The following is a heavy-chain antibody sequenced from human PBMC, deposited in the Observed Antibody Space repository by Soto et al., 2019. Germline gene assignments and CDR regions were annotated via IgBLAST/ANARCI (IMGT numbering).Heavy chain of an antibody. D-gene: IGHD6-19*01. V-gene: IGHV3-48*02. CDR3: ARVHSTGWFKVDY. CDR2: ISSSSSTI. CDR1: GFTFSSYA. Sequence: PGGSLRLSCAASGFTFSSYAMSWVRQAPGKGPEWVSYISSSSSTINYAGSVRGRFTISRDNAKNSLYLQMNSLRDDDTAVYYCARVHSTGWFKVDYWGQGTLVTVSS. J-gene: IGHJ4*02.